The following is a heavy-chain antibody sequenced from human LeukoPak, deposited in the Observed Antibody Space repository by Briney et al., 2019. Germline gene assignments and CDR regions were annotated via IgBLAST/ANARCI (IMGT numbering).Heavy chain of an antibody. CDR3: ARRGPYYYGSGSYYPTFDI. CDR1: GGSLSSYY. D-gene: IGHD3-10*01. CDR2: IYYSGST. V-gene: IGHV4-59*08. Sequence: SETLSLTCTVSGGSLSSYYWTWIRQPPGKGLEWIGYIYYSGSTNYNPSLKSRVTISVDTSKNQFSLKLSSVTAADTAVYYCARRGPYYYGSGSYYPTFDIWGQGTMVTVSS. J-gene: IGHJ3*02.